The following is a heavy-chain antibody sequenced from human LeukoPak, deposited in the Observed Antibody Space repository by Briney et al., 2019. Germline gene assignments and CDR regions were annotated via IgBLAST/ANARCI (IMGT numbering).Heavy chain of an antibody. D-gene: IGHD3-16*01. CDR2: IKSKTDGGTT. CDR3: ARDSYEYVWGTYRPVDY. V-gene: IGHV3-15*07. J-gene: IGHJ4*02. Sequence: PGGSLRLSCAASGFTFSNAWMNWVRQAPGKGLEWVGRIKSKTDGGTTDYAAPVKGRFTISRDDSKNTLYLQMNSLKTEDTAVYYCARDSYEYVWGTYRPVDYWGQGTLVSVSS. CDR1: GFTFSNAW.